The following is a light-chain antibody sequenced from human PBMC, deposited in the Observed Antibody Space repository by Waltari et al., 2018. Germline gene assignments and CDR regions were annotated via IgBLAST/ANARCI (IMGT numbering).Light chain of an antibody. CDR1: SSDLGRYDL. Sequence: QSALTQPPSASGSPGQSVAISCTGNSSDLGRYDLVSWYQQHPGKAPKLIISEVNKRPSGVPDRFSGAKSGNTASLTVSGLQAEDEADYYCSAHGGSDRFYVFGTGTKVTVL. CDR3: SAHGGSDRFYV. J-gene: IGLJ1*01. CDR2: EVN. V-gene: IGLV2-8*01.